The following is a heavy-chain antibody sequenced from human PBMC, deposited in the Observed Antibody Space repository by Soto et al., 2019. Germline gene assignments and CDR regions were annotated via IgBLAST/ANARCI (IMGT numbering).Heavy chain of an antibody. CDR1: GFTFDTYG. J-gene: IGHJ6*02. V-gene: IGHV3-30-3*01. CDR2: ISYGGSNT. Sequence: QVHLVESGGGVAQPGRSLRLSCVASGFTFDTYGIHWVRQAPGKGLQWVALISYGGSNTYYADSVRGRFTISRDNSKNTLYLQINALRPDDTGVYYCARVTPGNNLYYFSGLDVWGRGTSVTVSS. CDR3: ARVTPGNNLYYFSGLDV. D-gene: IGHD1-1*01.